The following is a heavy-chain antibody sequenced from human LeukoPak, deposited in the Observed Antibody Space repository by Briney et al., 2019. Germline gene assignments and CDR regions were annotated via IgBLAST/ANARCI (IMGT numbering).Heavy chain of an antibody. J-gene: IGHJ4*02. CDR1: GGSIYSDYY. D-gene: IGHD2-15*01. Sequence: SETLSLTCTVSGGSIYSDYYWGWIRQSPGKGLEWIGSVYHSGNTYYSPSLKSRVTISVDTSKNQFSLKLSSVTAADTAVYYCARGTDELLRGNYFDYWGQGTLVTVSS. CDR3: ARGTDELLRGNYFDY. V-gene: IGHV4-38-2*02. CDR2: VYHSGNT.